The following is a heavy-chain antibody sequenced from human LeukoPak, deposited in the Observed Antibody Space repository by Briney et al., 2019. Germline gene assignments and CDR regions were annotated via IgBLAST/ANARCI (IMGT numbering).Heavy chain of an antibody. D-gene: IGHD5-18*01. CDR1: GFTFSSYA. V-gene: IGHV3-23*01. Sequence: GGSLRLSCAASGFTFSSYAMSWVRQAPGKGLQWVSAISGSGGSTYYADSVKGRFTISRDNSPNTLYLRMNSLRAEDAAVYYCAKDRGTAMVPLDYGSQGCLVTV. CDR3: AKDRGTAMVPLDY. CDR2: ISGSGGST. J-gene: IGHJ4*02.